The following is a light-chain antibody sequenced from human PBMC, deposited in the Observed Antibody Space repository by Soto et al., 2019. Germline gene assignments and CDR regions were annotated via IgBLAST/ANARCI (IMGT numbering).Light chain of an antibody. CDR3: LQQYSSPRT. V-gene: IGKV1-17*02. J-gene: IGKJ1*01. CDR1: QAIGTA. Sequence: IQMTQSPSSLSASVGDRVTITCRASQAIGTALGWYQQKPGKAPKRLIYAASSLQSGAPPRFSGSGSGTDFTLTIRNLQPGDFATYFCLQQYSSPRTFGQGTKVDIK. CDR2: AAS.